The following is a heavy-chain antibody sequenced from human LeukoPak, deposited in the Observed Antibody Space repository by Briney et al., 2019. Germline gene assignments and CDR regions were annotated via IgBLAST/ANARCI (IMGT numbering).Heavy chain of an antibody. Sequence: GGPLRLSCAASGFTFSSYWINWVRQAPGRGLEWVANIKQEGSEKFYVDSMKGRLTISRDNAKNSLYLQMNSLRVEDTAVYYCVRSSGWVLDYWGQGTQVTVSS. D-gene: IGHD6-19*01. J-gene: IGHJ4*02. CDR2: IKQEGSEK. V-gene: IGHV3-7*01. CDR3: VRSSGWVLDY. CDR1: GFTFSSYW.